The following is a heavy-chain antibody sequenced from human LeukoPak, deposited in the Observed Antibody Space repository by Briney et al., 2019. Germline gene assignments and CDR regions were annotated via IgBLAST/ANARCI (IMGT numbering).Heavy chain of an antibody. CDR2: IYYSGST. Sequence: SETLSLTCAVSGGSISSSSYYWGWIRQPPGKGLEWIGSIYYSGSTYYNPSLKSRVTISVDTSKNQFSLKLSSVTAADTAVYYCASHASKFVLMVYAWGQGTLVTVSS. J-gene: IGHJ4*02. CDR3: ASHASKFVLMVYA. V-gene: IGHV4-39*01. D-gene: IGHD2-8*01. CDR1: GGSISSSSYY.